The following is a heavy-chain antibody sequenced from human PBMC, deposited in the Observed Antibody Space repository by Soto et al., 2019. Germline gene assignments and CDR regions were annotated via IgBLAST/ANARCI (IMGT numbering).Heavy chain of an antibody. J-gene: IGHJ6*02. CDR1: GFTFSSYA. CDR2: ISYDGSNK. D-gene: IGHD3-3*01. CDR3: ASFPGRVVLRSPHYYYCGMDV. Sequence: PGGSLRLSCAASGFTFSSYAMHWVRQAPGKGLEWVAVISYDGSNKYYADSVKGRFTISRDNSKNTLYLQMNSLRAEDTAVYYCASFPGRVVLRSPHYYYCGMDVWGQGTTVTGLL. V-gene: IGHV3-30-3*01.